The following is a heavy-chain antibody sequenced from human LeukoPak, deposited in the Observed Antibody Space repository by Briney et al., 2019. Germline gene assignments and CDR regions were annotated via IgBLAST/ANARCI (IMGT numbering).Heavy chain of an antibody. CDR1: GGTFSSYA. Sequence: ASVKVSCKASGGTFSSYAISWVRRAPGQGLEWMGGIIPIFGTANYAQKFQGRVTITADKSTSTAYMELSSLRSEDTAVYYCARTTEEGYTYDYFYYYYMDVWGKGTTVTISS. J-gene: IGHJ6*03. V-gene: IGHV1-69*06. CDR2: IIPIFGTA. D-gene: IGHD5-18*01. CDR3: ARTTEEGYTYDYFYYYYMDV.